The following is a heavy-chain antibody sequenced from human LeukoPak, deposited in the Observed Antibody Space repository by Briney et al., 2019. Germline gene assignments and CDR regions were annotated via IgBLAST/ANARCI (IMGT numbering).Heavy chain of an antibody. V-gene: IGHV3-33*01. D-gene: IGHD5-24*01. CDR3: AGAPEMATTTGFDY. Sequence: PGGSLRLSCAASGFTFSSYGMHWVRQAPGKGLEWVAVIWYDGSNKYYADSVKGRFTISRDNSKNTLYLQMNSLRAEDTAVYYCAGAPEMATTTGFDYWGQGTLVTVSS. CDR1: GFTFSSYG. J-gene: IGHJ4*02. CDR2: IWYDGSNK.